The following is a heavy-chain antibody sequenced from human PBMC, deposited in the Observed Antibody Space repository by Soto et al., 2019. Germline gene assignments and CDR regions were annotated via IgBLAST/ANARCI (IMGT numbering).Heavy chain of an antibody. CDR2: INHSGST. CDR1: GGSFSGYY. J-gene: IGHJ4*02. Sequence: QVQLKQWGAGLLKPSETLSLTCAVYGGSFSGYYWSWIRQPPGKGLEWIGEINHSGSTNYNPSLKSRVTISVDTSKNQFSLKLSSVTAADTAVYYCARGTVDCSGGSCYRGIDYWGQGTLVTVSS. D-gene: IGHD2-15*01. V-gene: IGHV4-34*01. CDR3: ARGTVDCSGGSCYRGIDY.